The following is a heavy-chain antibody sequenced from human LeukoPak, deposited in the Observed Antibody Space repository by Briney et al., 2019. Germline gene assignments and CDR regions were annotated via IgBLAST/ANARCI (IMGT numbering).Heavy chain of an antibody. J-gene: IGHJ4*02. CDR2: INPSGGST. D-gene: IGHD3-3*01. Sequence: GASVKVSCKASGYTFTSYYMYWVRQAPGQGLEWMGIINPSGGSTSYAQKFQGRVTMTRDMSTSAVYMELSSLRSEDTAVYYCARDQRFGVVSGVFDYWGQGTLVTVSS. CDR1: GYTFTSYY. CDR3: ARDQRFGVVSGVFDY. V-gene: IGHV1-46*01.